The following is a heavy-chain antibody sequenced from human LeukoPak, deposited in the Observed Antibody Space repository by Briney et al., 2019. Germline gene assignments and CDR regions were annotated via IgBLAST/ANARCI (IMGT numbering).Heavy chain of an antibody. Sequence: KPSETLSLTCTVSGGSISSYYLSWIRQPPGKGLEWIGYIYYSGSTNYNPSLKSRVTISVDTSKNQFSLKLSSVTAADTAVYYCASHHPGIAVAVLWGQGTLVTVSS. CDR1: GGSISSYY. J-gene: IGHJ4*02. V-gene: IGHV4-59*01. CDR2: IYYSGST. D-gene: IGHD6-19*01. CDR3: ASHHPGIAVAVL.